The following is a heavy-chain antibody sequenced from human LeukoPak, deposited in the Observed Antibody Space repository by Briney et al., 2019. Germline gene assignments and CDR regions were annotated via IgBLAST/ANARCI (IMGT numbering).Heavy chain of an antibody. Sequence: GGSLRLSCAASGFTVSSNYMSWVRQAPGKGLEWVSVIYSGGSTYYADSVKGRFTISRDNSKNTLYLQMNSLRAEDTAVYYCAREPPPNSSGWFAPFDYWGQGTLVTVSS. D-gene: IGHD6-19*01. CDR2: IYSGGST. V-gene: IGHV3-53*01. CDR3: AREPPPNSSGWFAPFDY. J-gene: IGHJ4*02. CDR1: GFTVSSNY.